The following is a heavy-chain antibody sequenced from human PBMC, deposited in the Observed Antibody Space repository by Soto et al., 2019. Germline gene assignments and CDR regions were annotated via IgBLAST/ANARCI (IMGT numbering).Heavy chain of an antibody. V-gene: IGHV1-69*13. Sequence: SVKVSCKASGGTFSSYAMSWVRQAPGQGLEWMGGIIPIFGTANYAQKFQGRVTITADESTSTAYMELSSLRSEDTAVYYCARAHRYYYDSSGYYEFDYWGQGTLVTVSS. CDR1: GGTFSSYA. CDR3: ARAHRYYYDSSGYYEFDY. CDR2: IIPIFGTA. D-gene: IGHD3-22*01. J-gene: IGHJ4*02.